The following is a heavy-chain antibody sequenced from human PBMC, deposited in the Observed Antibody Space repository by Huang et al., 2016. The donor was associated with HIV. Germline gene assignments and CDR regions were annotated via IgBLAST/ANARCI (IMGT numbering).Heavy chain of an antibody. CDR3: ASASIAARRWFDP. CDR2: IYYSGSH. CDR1: GGSMRSYY. V-gene: IGHV4-59*01. D-gene: IGHD6-6*01. J-gene: IGHJ5*02. Sequence: QVQLQESGPGLVKPSETLSLTCTVSGGSMRSYYWSWIRQPPGKGLEWIGYIYYSGSHNYNPPLKSRVTISVDTSKNQFSLRLSSVTAADTAVYYCASASIAARRWFDPWGQGSLVTVSS.